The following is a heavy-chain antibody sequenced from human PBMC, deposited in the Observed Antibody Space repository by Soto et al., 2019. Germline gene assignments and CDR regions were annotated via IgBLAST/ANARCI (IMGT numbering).Heavy chain of an antibody. D-gene: IGHD3-10*01. CDR1: GYTFTSYD. Sequence: ASVKVSCKASGYTFTSYDINWVRQATGQGLEWMGWMNPNSGNTGYAQKFQGRVTMTRNTSISTAYMELSSLRSEDTAVYYCARPSMVXGVISYYYYYYMDVWGKGTTVTVSS. CDR2: MNPNSGNT. V-gene: IGHV1-8*01. CDR3: ARPSMVXGVISYYYYYYMDV. J-gene: IGHJ6*03.